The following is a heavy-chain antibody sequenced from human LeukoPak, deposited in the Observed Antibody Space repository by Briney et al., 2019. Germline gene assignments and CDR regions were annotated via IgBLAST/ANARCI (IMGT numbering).Heavy chain of an antibody. CDR3: ARDRVRIRGPSDY. CDR1: GGSISSSSYY. CDR2: IYYSGST. Sequence: SETLSLTCTVSGGSISSSSYYWGWIRQPPGKGLEWIGSIYYSGSTYYNPSLKSRVTISVDTSKNQFSLKLSSVTAADTAVYYCARDRVRIRGPSDYWGQGTLVTVSS. V-gene: IGHV4-39*02. D-gene: IGHD2-15*01. J-gene: IGHJ4*02.